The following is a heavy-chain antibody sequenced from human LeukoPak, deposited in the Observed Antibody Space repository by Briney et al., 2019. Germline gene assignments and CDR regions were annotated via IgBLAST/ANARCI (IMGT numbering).Heavy chain of an antibody. V-gene: IGHV3-30*02. J-gene: IGHJ4*02. CDR3: AKDRVSGLIVLMRTANEF. CDR1: GFTFRTYG. CDR2: IRHDGSNQ. D-gene: IGHD2-8*01. Sequence: GGSLRLSCAASGFTFRTYGMHWVRQAPGKGLEWVAFIRHDGSNQYYADSVKGRFTISRDNSKNTLFLQMSSLRAEDTAVYYCAKDRVSGLIVLMRTANEFWGQGTLVTVSS.